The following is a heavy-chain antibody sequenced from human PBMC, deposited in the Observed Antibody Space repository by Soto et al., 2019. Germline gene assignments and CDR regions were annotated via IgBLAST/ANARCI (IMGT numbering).Heavy chain of an antibody. CDR1: GFPFSTYG. CDR3: AKERHNEVVYYFDS. CDR2: ISDDGSDK. V-gene: IGHV3-30*18. J-gene: IGHJ4*02. Sequence: QVQLVESGGGVVQPGRSLTLSCAASGFPFSTYGMHWVRQAPAKGLGWVAVISDDGSDKYYADSVKGRFTVSRDNSKNTLYLQRNSLRAEDTAVYYWAKERHNEVVYYFDSWGQGTLGTVAS. D-gene: IGHD1-1*01.